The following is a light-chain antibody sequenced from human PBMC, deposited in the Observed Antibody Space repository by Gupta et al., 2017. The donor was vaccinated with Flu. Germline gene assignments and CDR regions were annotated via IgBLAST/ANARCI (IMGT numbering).Light chain of an antibody. CDR1: SSDVGGYNR. J-gene: IGLJ1*01. CDR3: SSHAGRVTWV. CDR2: DVT. V-gene: IGLV2-11*01. Sequence: QSAPTQPRSVSGSPGTSVTISCTGTSSDVGGYNRVSWYQQRPGNAPKLILYDVTERPSGVPDRFSGSKSGNTASLTISGLHFDDEADYYCSSHAGRVTWVFGTGTTVTVL.